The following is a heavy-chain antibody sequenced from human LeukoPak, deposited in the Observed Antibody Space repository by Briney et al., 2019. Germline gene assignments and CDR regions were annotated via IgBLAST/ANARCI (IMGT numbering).Heavy chain of an antibody. CDR1: GFTFSNFG. CDR3: AKDLGTHSSSFYFDY. J-gene: IGHJ4*02. D-gene: IGHD6-6*01. V-gene: IGHV3-30*02. CDR2: TRYDGSNK. Sequence: GGSLRLSCAASGFTFSNFGIHWVRQTPGKGLEWVAFTRYDGSNKYYADSVKGRFTIFRDNSKNMLYLQMKSLRAEDTAVYFCAKDLGTHSSSFYFDYWGQGTLVTVSS.